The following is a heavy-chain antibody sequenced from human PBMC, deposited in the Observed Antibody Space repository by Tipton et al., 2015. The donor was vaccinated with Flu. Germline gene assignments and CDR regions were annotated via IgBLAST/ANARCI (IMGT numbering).Heavy chain of an antibody. D-gene: IGHD1-1*01. CDR2: IFHGGSS. J-gene: IGHJ4*02. Sequence: TLSLTCTVSGYSISSGYYWGWIRQPPGKGLEWIGSIFHGGSSYYTPSLKSRVTISLDMSKDQFSLKLASVTAADTAVYYCARVWSSFVATASLDYWGRGTLVTVSS. CDR3: ARVWSSFVATASLDY. CDR1: GYSISSGYY. V-gene: IGHV4-38-2*02.